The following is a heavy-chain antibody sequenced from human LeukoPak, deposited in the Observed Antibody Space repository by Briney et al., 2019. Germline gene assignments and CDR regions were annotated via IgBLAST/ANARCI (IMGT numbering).Heavy chain of an antibody. V-gene: IGHV4-59*01. J-gene: IGHJ3*02. D-gene: IGHD6-19*01. CDR1: GGSISSYY. CDR2: IYYSGST. CDR3: ARKIAVAGPAHAFDI. Sequence: IPSETLSLTCTVSGGSISSYYWSWIRQPPGKGLEWIGYIYYSGSTNYNPSLKSRVTISVDTSKNQFSLKLSSVTAADTAVYYCARKIAVAGPAHAFDIWGQGTMVTVSS.